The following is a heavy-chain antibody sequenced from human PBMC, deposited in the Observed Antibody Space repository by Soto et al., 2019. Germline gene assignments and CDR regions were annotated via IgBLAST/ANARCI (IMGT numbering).Heavy chain of an antibody. V-gene: IGHV3-33*01. J-gene: IGHJ6*02. CDR1: GFTFSSYG. Sequence: QVQLVESGGGGVQPGRSLRLSCAASGFTFSSYGMHWVRLAPGKGLEWVAVIWYDVSNKYYADSVKGRFTISRGNSKNTLYLQMNSLRAEDTAVYYCARDVRNGNYYYGMDVWGQGTTVTVSS. D-gene: IGHD1-1*01. CDR2: IWYDVSNK. CDR3: ARDVRNGNYYYGMDV.